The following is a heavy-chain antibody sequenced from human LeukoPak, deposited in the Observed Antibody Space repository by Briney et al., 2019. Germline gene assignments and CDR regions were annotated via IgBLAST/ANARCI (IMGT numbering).Heavy chain of an antibody. D-gene: IGHD3-22*01. V-gene: IGHV3-23*01. Sequence: PGESLRLSCAASGFTFSSYAMSWVRQAPGKGLEWVSAISGSGGSTYYADSVKGRFTISRDNSKNTLYLQMNSLRAEDTAVYYCAKSVYYYDSSGYLYWGQGTLVTVSS. J-gene: IGHJ4*02. CDR3: AKSVYYYDSSGYLY. CDR1: GFTFSSYA. CDR2: ISGSGGST.